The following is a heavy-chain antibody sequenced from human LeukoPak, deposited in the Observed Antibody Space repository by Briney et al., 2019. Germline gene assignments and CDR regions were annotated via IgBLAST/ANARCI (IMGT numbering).Heavy chain of an antibody. V-gene: IGHV1-18*01. D-gene: IGHD3-3*01. CDR2: ISPDSGNT. CDR1: GYTFTTYG. Sequence: ASVKVSCKASGYTFTTYGITWVRQAPGQGLEWMGWISPDSGNTHYVQKFQGRVTMTTDTSTSTAYMELTSLRSDDTAVYYCARIEYDFWSRYYGIDYWGQGTLVSVSS. CDR3: ARIEYDFWSRYYGIDY. J-gene: IGHJ4*02.